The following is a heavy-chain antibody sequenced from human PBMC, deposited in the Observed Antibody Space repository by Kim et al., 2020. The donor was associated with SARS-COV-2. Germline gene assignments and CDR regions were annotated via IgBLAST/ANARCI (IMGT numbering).Heavy chain of an antibody. CDR3: ARGLPIGGGDCYSH. CDR1: GGSISSGDYY. V-gene: IGHV4-30-4*08. D-gene: IGHD2-21*02. J-gene: IGHJ1*01. CDR2: IYYTGSS. Sequence: SETLSLTCTVSGGSISSGDYYWSWIRQPPGKGLEWIGYIYYTGSSHYNPSLNSRVTISIDTSKNQFSLKLSSVTAADTAVYYCARGLPIGGGDCYSHWG.